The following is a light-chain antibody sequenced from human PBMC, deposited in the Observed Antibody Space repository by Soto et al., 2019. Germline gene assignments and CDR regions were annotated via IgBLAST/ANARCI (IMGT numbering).Light chain of an antibody. Sequence: QSALTQPASVSGSPGQSITISCTATSSDVGTYNLVSWYQQHPGKAPKLMIYEDNKRPSGVSNRFSGSKSGNTASLTISGLQAEDEADYYCCSYTSITTFRVFGGGTKLTVL. CDR1: SSDVGTYNL. CDR2: EDN. V-gene: IGLV2-23*02. CDR3: CSYTSITTFRV. J-gene: IGLJ2*01.